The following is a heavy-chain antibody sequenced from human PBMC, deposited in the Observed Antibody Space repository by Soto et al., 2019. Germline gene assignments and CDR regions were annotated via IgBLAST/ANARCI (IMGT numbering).Heavy chain of an antibody. D-gene: IGHD3-22*01. CDR1: GYTFTSYG. Sequence: ASVKVSCKASGYTFTSYGITWVRQAPGQGLAWMGWISGYNGDTNYAQKFQGRVTLTTDTSTSTAYLEVMTLRSDDTAVYYCAREGSYHDFDYWGLGTLVTVSS. V-gene: IGHV1-18*01. CDR3: AREGSYHDFDY. J-gene: IGHJ4*02. CDR2: ISGYNGDT.